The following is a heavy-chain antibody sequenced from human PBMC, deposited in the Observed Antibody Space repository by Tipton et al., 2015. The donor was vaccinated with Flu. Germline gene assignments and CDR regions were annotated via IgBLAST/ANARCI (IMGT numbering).Heavy chain of an antibody. CDR3: AKIRSSEFRNGARGFDP. D-gene: IGHD4-17*01. CDR2: ISGSGDST. CDR1: GFTFTNYA. V-gene: IGHV3-23*01. Sequence: AVSGFTFTNYAMSWVRQAPGKGLEWVSAISGSGDSTYYADSVRGQFTISRGNSKNTLFLQMNSLRAEDTAVYYCAKIRSSEFRNGARGFDPWGQGTLVTVSS. J-gene: IGHJ5*02.